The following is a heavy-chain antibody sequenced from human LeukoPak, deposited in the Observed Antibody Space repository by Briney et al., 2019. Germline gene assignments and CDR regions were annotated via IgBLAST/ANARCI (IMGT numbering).Heavy chain of an antibody. J-gene: IGHJ6*03. CDR1: GFTFSSYG. CDR2: IWYDGSNK. CDR3: AKAPGSYYYYYMDV. D-gene: IGHD3-10*01. V-gene: IGHV3-33*06. Sequence: EGSLRLSCAASGFTFSSYGMRWVRQAPGKGLEWVAVIWYDGSNKYYADSVKGRFTISRDNSKNTLYLQMNSLRAEDTAVYYCAKAPGSYYYYYMDVWGKGTTVTVSS.